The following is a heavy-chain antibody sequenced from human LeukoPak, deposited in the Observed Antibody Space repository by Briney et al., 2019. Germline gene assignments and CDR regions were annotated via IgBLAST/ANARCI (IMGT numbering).Heavy chain of an antibody. CDR2: IYTSGTT. J-gene: IGHJ3*01. CDR1: GSINSYY. CDR3: ARQKCTSASCLTKNAFDV. Sequence: SETVSLTCTVSGSINSYYWSWIRQPPGKGLEWIGGIYTSGTTNYNPSLKSRVTISVATSKNQFSPDLSSVTAADSAVYYCARQKCTSASCLTKNAFDVWGQGTMVTVSS. V-gene: IGHV4-4*09. D-gene: IGHD2-2*01.